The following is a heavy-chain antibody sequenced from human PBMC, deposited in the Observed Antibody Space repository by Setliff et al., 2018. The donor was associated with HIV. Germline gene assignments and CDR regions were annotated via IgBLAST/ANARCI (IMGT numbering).Heavy chain of an antibody. D-gene: IGHD3-22*01. CDR3: ARVDSSRGLHAFDI. CDR1: GGSVSSGSYY. V-gene: IGHV4-61*09. CDR2: IYTSGST. Sequence: KASETLSLTCTVSGGSVSSGSYYWSWIRQPAGKGLEWIGHIYTSGSTNSNPSLTSRVTISVDTPKNQFSLKLSSVTAADTAVYYCARVDSSRGLHAFDIWGQGTVVTVSS. J-gene: IGHJ3*02.